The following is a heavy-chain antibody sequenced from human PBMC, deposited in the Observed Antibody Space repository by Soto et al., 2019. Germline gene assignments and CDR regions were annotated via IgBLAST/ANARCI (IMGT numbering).Heavy chain of an antibody. V-gene: IGHV6-1*01. J-gene: IGHJ4*02. D-gene: IGHD4-17*01. CDR3: AREPYVRVTTLSVYFDY. CDR1: GDSVSSNCAA. CDR2: TYYRSKWYN. Sequence: PSQTLSLTCAISGDSVSSNCAAWNWIRQSPSRGLEWLGRTYYRSKWYNDYAVSVKSRITINPDTSKNQFSLQLNSVTPEDTAVYYCAREPYVRVTTLSVYFDYWGQGTLVTVSS.